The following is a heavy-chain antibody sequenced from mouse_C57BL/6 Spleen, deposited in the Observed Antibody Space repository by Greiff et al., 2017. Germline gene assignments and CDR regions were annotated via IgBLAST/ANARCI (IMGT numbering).Heavy chain of an antibody. CDR2: ISDGGSYT. CDR3: ARSYYDYDVGFAY. J-gene: IGHJ3*01. CDR1: GFTFSSYA. V-gene: IGHV5-4*01. Sequence: EVQLVESGGGLVKPGGSLKLSCAASGFTFSSYAMSWVRQTPEKRLEWVATISDGGSYTYYPDNVKGRFTISRDNAKNNLYLQMSHLKSEDTAMYYCARSYYDYDVGFAYWGQGTLVTVSA. D-gene: IGHD2-4*01.